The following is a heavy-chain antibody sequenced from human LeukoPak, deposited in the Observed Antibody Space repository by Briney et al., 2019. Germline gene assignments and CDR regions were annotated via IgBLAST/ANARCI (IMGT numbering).Heavy chain of an antibody. D-gene: IGHD3-3*01. J-gene: IGHJ4*02. V-gene: IGHV3-30*04. Sequence: PGRSLRLSCEVSGFTFSSNAMHWVRQAPGKGLEWVAVISYDGSNKNFADSVKGRFTVSRDNSKHTLYLHMNSLRSDDTAMYYCATGGKFDFWSGYHTDNWGQGTLVTVSS. CDR1: GFTFSSNA. CDR3: ATGGKFDFWSGYHTDN. CDR2: ISYDGSNK.